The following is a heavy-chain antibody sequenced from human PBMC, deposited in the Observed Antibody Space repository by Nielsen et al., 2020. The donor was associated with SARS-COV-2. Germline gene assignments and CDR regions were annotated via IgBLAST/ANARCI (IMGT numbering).Heavy chain of an antibody. V-gene: IGHV4-61*01. CDR2: IFYRGNT. CDR1: GGSISTGSHY. CDR3: ARALSSSTNYYYYYMDV. J-gene: IGHJ6*03. D-gene: IGHD2-2*01. Sequence: SETLSLTCIVSGGSISTGSHYWSWIRQPPGKGLEWIGYIFYRGNTNYNPSLKSRDTISVDTSKNQFSLKLSSVTAADTAVYYCARALSSSTNYYYYYMDVWGKGTTVTVSS.